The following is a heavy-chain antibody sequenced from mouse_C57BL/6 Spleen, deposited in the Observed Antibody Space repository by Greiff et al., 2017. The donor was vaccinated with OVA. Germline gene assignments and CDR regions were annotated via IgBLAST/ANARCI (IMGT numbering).Heavy chain of an antibody. D-gene: IGHD2-4*01. CDR1: GFSLTSYG. CDR3: ARSGLRLFAY. V-gene: IGHV2-2*01. Sequence: QVQLQQSGPGLVQPSQSLSITCTVSGFSLTSYGVHWVRQSPGKGLEWLGVIWSGGRTDYTAAFISSLSTSKDHSKSTVFFKMNRLQADDTAIYYCARSGLRLFAYWGKGTLVTVSA. CDR2: IWSGGRT. J-gene: IGHJ3*01.